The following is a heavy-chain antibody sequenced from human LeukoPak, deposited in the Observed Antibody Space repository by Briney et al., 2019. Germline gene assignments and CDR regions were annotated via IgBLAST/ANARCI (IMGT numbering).Heavy chain of an antibody. CDR3: ARWILSRDAYHFDY. CDR2: IYYSGST. D-gene: IGHD5-24*01. Sequence: PSETLSLTCTVSGGSISSSNYDWGWIRQPPGKGLEWIGSIYYSGSTYYSRCLKRRFTISVDTSKNQFSLKMSAVTAADTAVYYCARWILSRDAYHFDYWGRGTLVTVSS. CDR1: GGSISSSNYD. J-gene: IGHJ4*02. V-gene: IGHV4-39*07.